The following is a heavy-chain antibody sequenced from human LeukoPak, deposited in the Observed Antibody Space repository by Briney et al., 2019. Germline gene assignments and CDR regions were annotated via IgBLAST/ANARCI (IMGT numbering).Heavy chain of an antibody. CDR2: IYSGGST. Sequence: GGSLRLSCAASGFPFTFAMSWVRQAPGKGLEWVSVIYSGGSTYYADSVKGRFTISRDNSKNTLYLQMNSLRAEDTAVYYCAREGSSGYYLDYWGQGTLVTVSS. V-gene: IGHV3-66*01. J-gene: IGHJ4*02. CDR3: AREGSSGYYLDY. CDR1: GFPFTFA. D-gene: IGHD3-22*01.